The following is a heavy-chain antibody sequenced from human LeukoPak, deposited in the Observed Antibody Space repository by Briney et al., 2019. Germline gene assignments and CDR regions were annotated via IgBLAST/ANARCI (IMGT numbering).Heavy chain of an antibody. CDR2: MNPNSGNT. CDR3: ARGWGYYGSGSYSGPPDY. D-gene: IGHD3-10*01. V-gene: IGHV1-8*01. Sequence: ASVKVSCKASGYTFTSYDIHWVRQATGQGLEWMGWMNPNSGNTGYAQKFQGRVTMTRNTSISTAYMELSSLRSEDTAVYYCARGWGYYGSGSYSGPPDYWGQGTLVTVSS. J-gene: IGHJ4*02. CDR1: GYTFTSYD.